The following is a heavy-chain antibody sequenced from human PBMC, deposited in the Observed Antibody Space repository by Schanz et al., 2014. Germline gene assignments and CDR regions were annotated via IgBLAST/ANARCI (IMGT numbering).Heavy chain of an antibody. CDR1: GFAFSSYS. J-gene: IGHJ4*02. D-gene: IGHD3-10*01. CDR3: ARDGNYYGSRNYYKTPYYFDY. CDR2: MSYDGSIK. Sequence: QLVGSGGGLIQPGGSLRLSCTASGFAFSSYSMNWVRQAPGKGLEWVAAMSYDGSIKYYGDSVKGRFTISRDNSRNTLYLQMNSLRAEDTAIYYCARDGNYYGSRNYYKTPYYFDYWGQGTLVTVSS. V-gene: IGHV3-33*08.